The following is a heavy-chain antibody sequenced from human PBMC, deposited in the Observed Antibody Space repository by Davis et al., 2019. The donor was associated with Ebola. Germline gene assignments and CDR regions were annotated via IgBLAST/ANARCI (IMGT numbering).Heavy chain of an antibody. D-gene: IGHD2-8*01. CDR2: IRSKANSYAT. Sequence: PGGSLRLSCAASGYTFSGSAMHWVRQASGKGLEWVGRIRSKANSYATAYAASVKGRFTISRDDSKNTAYLQMNSLKTEDTAVYYCTGSMRGIDYWGQGTLVTVSS. J-gene: IGHJ4*02. CDR3: TGSMRGIDY. CDR1: GYTFSGSA. V-gene: IGHV3-73*01.